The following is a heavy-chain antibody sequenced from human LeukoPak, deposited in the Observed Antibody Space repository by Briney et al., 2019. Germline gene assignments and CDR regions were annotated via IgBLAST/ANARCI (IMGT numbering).Heavy chain of an antibody. CDR3: AKASTYDYVWGSYLIGYYFDF. CDR2: ITRDRGTV. D-gene: IGHD3-16*01. J-gene: IGHJ4*02. V-gene: IGHV3-9*01. Sequence: WVSGITRDRGTVTYADSVKGRFTISRDNAKNSLYLHMTSLRAEDSALYYCAKASTYDYVWGSYLIGYYFDFWGQGTLVTVSP.